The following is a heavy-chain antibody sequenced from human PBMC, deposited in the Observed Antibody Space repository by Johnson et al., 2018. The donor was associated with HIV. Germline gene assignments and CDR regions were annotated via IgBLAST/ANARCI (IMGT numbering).Heavy chain of an antibody. CDR3: TKFVGFCSGGGCYTPGDV. CDR2: IQYDGNNK. CDR1: GFTFSNYG. J-gene: IGHJ3*01. V-gene: IGHV3-30*18. D-gene: IGHD2-15*01. Sequence: HVQLVESGGGVVQPGRSLRLSCAASGFTFSNYGMHWVRQAPGKGLEWVAFIQYDGNNKYYVDSVKGRFTISRDDSKNTAYLQMNDLRPDDTAVYHCTKFVGFCSGGGCYTPGDVWGQGTVVTVSS.